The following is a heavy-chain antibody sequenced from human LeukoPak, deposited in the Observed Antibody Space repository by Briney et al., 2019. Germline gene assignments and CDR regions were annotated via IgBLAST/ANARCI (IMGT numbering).Heavy chain of an antibody. V-gene: IGHV1-69*13. Sequence: GASVRVSCKASGGTFSSYAISWVRQAPGQGLEWMGGIIPIFGTANYAQKFQGRVTITADESTSTAYMELSSLRSEDTAVYYCARGSGEWLAHIVSWGQGTMVTVSS. CDR3: ARGSGEWLAHIVS. J-gene: IGHJ4*02. CDR2: IIPIFGTA. D-gene: IGHD3-3*01. CDR1: GGTFSSYA.